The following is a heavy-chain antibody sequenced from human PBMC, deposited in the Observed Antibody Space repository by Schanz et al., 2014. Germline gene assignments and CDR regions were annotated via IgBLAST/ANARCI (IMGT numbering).Heavy chain of an antibody. Sequence: QVQLVQSGGEVKKPGASATVSCKASGYTFNNHGISWVRQAPGQGLEWMGWISVYHGHTNYAEKVHGRVTMTTDTSTSTAYMELSSLRSEDTAVYCWARGTSTGAFDTWGQWTIVTVSS. CDR2: ISVYHGHT. J-gene: IGHJ3*02. CDR1: GYTFNNHG. CDR3: ARGTSTGAFDT. V-gene: IGHV1-18*01.